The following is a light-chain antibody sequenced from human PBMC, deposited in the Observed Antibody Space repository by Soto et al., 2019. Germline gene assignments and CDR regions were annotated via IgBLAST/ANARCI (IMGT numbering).Light chain of an antibody. Sequence: DIQMTQSPSTVSASVGDRVTITCRASQSISTWLAWYQHKPGDAPKLLIYKASSLESGVPSRFSGSGSGTEFTLTISSLEHDDFAYYYCQQYNRYWTFGQGTKVEVK. J-gene: IGKJ1*01. V-gene: IGKV1-5*03. CDR3: QQYNRYWT. CDR2: KAS. CDR1: QSISTW.